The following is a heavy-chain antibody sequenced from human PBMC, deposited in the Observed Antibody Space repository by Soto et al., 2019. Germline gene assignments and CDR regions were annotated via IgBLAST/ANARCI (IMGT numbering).Heavy chain of an antibody. CDR3: EKVRGKLAAADDWYFDL. Sequence: QVQLVESGGGVVQPGRSLRLSCAASGFTFSSYGMHWVRQAPGKGLEWVAVISYDGSNKYYADSVKGRFTISRDNSKNTLYLQMNSLRAEDTAVYYCEKVRGKLAAADDWYFDLWCRGTLVSVSS. D-gene: IGHD6-13*01. CDR1: GFTFSSYG. V-gene: IGHV3-30*18. CDR2: ISYDGSNK. J-gene: IGHJ2*01.